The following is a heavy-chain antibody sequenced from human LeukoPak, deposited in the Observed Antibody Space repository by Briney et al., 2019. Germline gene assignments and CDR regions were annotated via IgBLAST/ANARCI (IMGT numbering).Heavy chain of an antibody. CDR1: GFTFSSFW. Sequence: PGGSLRLSCAASGFTFSSFWMIWVRQAPGKGLEWVANIKEDGSVKNYVDSVKGRFTISRDNAKNSLFLQMNSLRAEDTAVYYCAGRPTGYSSGYIHWGQGTLVTVSS. CDR2: IKEDGSVK. D-gene: IGHD5-18*01. V-gene: IGHV3-7*03. CDR3: AGRPTGYSSGYIH. J-gene: IGHJ4*02.